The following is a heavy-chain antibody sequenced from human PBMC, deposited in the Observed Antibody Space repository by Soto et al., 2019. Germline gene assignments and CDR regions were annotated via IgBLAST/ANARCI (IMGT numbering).Heavy chain of an antibody. V-gene: IGHV3-11*06. J-gene: IGHJ4*02. D-gene: IGHD3-22*01. CDR3: AREGAGLYYYDGSGSRDY. CDR1: GFTFSYYY. Sequence: GGSLRLSCAASGFTFSYYYMSWIRQAPGKGLEWVSYISSSSSYTNYADSVKGRFTISRDNAKNSLYLQMNSLRAEDTAVYYCAREGAGLYYYDGSGSRDYWGQGTLVTVSS. CDR2: ISSSSSYT.